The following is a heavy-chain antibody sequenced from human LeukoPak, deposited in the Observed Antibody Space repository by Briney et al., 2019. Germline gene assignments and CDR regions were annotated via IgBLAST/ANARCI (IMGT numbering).Heavy chain of an antibody. CDR2: IYTSGST. CDR3: ARNGYYYDSSGYYYMDY. J-gene: IGHJ4*02. D-gene: IGHD3-22*01. V-gene: IGHV4-4*07. Sequence: KPSETLSLTCTVSGGSISSYYWSWIRQPAGKGLEWIGRIYTSGSTNYNPSLKSRVTMSVDTSKNQFSLKLSSVTAADTAVYYCARNGYYYDSSGYYYMDYWGQGTLVTVSS. CDR1: GGSISSYY.